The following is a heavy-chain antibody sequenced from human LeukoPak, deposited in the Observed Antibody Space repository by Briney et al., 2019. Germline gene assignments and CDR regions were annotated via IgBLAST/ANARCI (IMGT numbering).Heavy chain of an antibody. CDR2: ISYDGDKK. V-gene: IGHV3-30*04. CDR3: ARGNMDDRYYYGAFDV. Sequence: SCKASGGTFSSYAIHWVRQAPGKGLEWVAVISYDGDKKYYGNSVKGRFTISRDNSKNTLYVEMNSLRAEDTAVYFCARGNMDDRYYYGAFDVWGQGTMVTVSS. CDR1: GGTFSSYA. J-gene: IGHJ3*01. D-gene: IGHD3-10*01.